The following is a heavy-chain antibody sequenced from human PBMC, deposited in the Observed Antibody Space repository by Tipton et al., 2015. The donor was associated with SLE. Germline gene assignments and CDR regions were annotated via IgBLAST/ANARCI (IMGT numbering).Heavy chain of an antibody. Sequence: SLRLSCAASGFTFSTYAMHWVRQAPGKGLEWVAVISYDGSHKYYADSVKGRFTISRDNSKNTLYLQMNSLRAEDTAVYYCAGELPGYAFDIWGQGTMVTVSS. CDR2: ISYDGSHK. D-gene: IGHD1-14*01. V-gene: IGHV3-30*04. CDR1: GFTFSTYA. CDR3: AGELPGYAFDI. J-gene: IGHJ3*02.